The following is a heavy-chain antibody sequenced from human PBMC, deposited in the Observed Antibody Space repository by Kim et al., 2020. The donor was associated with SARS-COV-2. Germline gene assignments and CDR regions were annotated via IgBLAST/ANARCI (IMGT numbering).Heavy chain of an antibody. J-gene: IGHJ4*02. D-gene: IGHD3-22*01. CDR2: IYYSGST. V-gene: IGHV4-59*08. Sequence: SETLSLTCTVSGGSISSYYWSWIRQPPGKGLEWIGYIYYSGSTNYNPSLKSRVTISVDTSKNQFSLKLSSVTAADTAVYYCARHRHDSSGYYLYYFDYWGQGTLVTVSS. CDR3: ARHRHDSSGYYLYYFDY. CDR1: GGSISSYY.